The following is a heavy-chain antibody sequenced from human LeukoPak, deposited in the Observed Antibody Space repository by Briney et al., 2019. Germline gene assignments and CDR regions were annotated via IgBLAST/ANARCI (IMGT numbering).Heavy chain of an antibody. CDR2: ISGTTSTI. D-gene: IGHD2-8*01. CDR1: GFTLSSYS. CDR3: ARILKNYFDY. Sequence: GGSLRLSCAVSGFTLSSYSMNWVRQAPGKGLEWVSYISGTTSTIYYADSVKGRFTISRDNAKNSLYLQMNSLRAEDTAVYYCARILKNYFDYWGQGTLVAVSS. J-gene: IGHJ4*02. V-gene: IGHV3-48*01.